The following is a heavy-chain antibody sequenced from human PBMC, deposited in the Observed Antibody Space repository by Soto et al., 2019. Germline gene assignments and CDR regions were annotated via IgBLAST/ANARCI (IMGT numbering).Heavy chain of an antibody. J-gene: IGHJ6*02. Sequence: EVQLVESGGGLVQPGGSLRLSCAASGFTFSSYSMNWVRQAPGKGLEWVSYISSSSSTIYYADSVKGRFTISRDNAKNSLYLQMNSLRDEDTAVYYCARVGDSSSWYADGMDVWGQGTTVTVSS. CDR3: ARVGDSSSWYADGMDV. D-gene: IGHD6-13*01. V-gene: IGHV3-48*02. CDR1: GFTFSSYS. CDR2: ISSSSSTI.